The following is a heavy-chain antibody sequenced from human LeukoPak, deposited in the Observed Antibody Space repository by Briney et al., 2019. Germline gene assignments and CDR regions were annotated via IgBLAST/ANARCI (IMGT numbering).Heavy chain of an antibody. CDR3: AKDGISCSSTSCYTQYYYYMDV. CDR2: IRYDGSNK. D-gene: IGHD2-2*02. J-gene: IGHJ6*03. V-gene: IGHV3-30*02. Sequence: GGSLRLSCAASGFTFSSYGMHRVRQAPGKGLEWVAFIRYDGSNKYYADSVKGRFTISRDNSKNTLYLQMNSLRAEDTAVYYCAKDGISCSSTSCYTQYYYYMDVWGKGTTVTVSS. CDR1: GFTFSSYG.